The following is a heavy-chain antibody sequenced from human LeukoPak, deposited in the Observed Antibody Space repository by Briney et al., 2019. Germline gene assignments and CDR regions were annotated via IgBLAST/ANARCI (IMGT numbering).Heavy chain of an antibody. CDR2: IKSKTDGGTI. CDR1: GFTSSNAW. Sequence: GGSLRLSCAASGFTSSNAWMSWVRQAPGKGPEWLGRIKSKTDGGTIDYAAPVKGRFTISRDDSETTLYLQMNSLKPEDTAVYYCTTTTVTKDGLDVWGQGTTVTVSS. V-gene: IGHV3-15*01. D-gene: IGHD4-17*01. J-gene: IGHJ6*02. CDR3: TTTTVTKDGLDV.